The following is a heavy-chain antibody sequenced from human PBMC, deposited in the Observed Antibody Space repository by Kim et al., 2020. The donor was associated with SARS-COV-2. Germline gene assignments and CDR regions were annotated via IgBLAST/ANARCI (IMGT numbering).Heavy chain of an antibody. CDR3: ARLHVVVVTAMTYYFD. CDR1: GGSISSSSYY. D-gene: IGHD2-21*02. V-gene: IGHV4-39*01. J-gene: IGHJ4*01. Sequence: SETLSLTCSVSGGSISSSSYYWGWIRQPPGKGLEWIGSVFFAGSTYYNPSLKSRVTISVDTSRNQFSLRLSSVTAADTAVYYCARLHVVVVTAMTYYFD. CDR2: VFFAGST.